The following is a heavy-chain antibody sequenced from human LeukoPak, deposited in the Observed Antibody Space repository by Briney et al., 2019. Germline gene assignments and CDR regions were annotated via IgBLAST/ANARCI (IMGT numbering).Heavy chain of an antibody. CDR3: ARGAYGDYDS. J-gene: IGHJ5*01. V-gene: IGHV3-23*01. CDR2: SAGADST. D-gene: IGHD4-17*01. Sequence: VGSLRLSCAASAFTFSSYAMSWVRQAPGKGLEWVSASAGADSTYYADSVQGRFTISRDNSKNTLYLQMSGLRAEDTAVYFCARGAYGDYDSWGQGTLVTVSS. CDR1: AFTFSSYA.